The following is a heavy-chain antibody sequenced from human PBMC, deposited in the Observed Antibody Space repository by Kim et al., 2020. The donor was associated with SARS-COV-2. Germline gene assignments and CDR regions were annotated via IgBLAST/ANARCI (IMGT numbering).Heavy chain of an antibody. CDR3: ARPNSGSYFGYFDY. Sequence: GGSLRLSCAASGFTFSSYAMHWVRQAPGKGLEWVAVISYDGSNKYYADSVKGRFTISRDNSKNTLYLQMNSLRAEDTAVYYCARPNSGSYFGYFDYWGQG. CDR1: GFTFSSYA. V-gene: IGHV3-30-3*01. CDR2: ISYDGSNK. J-gene: IGHJ4*02. D-gene: IGHD1-26*01.